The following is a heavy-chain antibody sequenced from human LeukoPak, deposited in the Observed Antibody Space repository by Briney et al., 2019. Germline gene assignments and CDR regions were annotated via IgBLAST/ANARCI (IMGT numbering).Heavy chain of an antibody. V-gene: IGHV3-23*01. CDR1: GFTFSSYG. Sequence: GGSLRLSCAASGFTFSSYGMSWVRQAPGKGLEWVSAISGSGGITYYADSVKGRFTISRDNSKNTLYLQMNSLRAEDTAVYYCAKDPGARRGYSGLVDYWGQGTLVTVSS. CDR3: AKDPGARRGYSGLVDY. CDR2: ISGSGGIT. D-gene: IGHD5-12*01. J-gene: IGHJ4*02.